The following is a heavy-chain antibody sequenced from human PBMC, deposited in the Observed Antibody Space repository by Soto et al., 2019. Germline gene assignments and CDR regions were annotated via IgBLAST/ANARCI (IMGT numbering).Heavy chain of an antibody. D-gene: IGHD5-12*01. Sequence: QVQLQESGPGLVKPSQTLSLTCTVSGGSISSGGYYWSWIRQHPGKGLEWIGYIYYSGRTYYMPSLKSRVTISVDTSKNQFSLKLSSVTAADTAVHYCARAKSRGYIGDYWGQGTLVTVSS. J-gene: IGHJ4*02. V-gene: IGHV4-31*03. CDR1: GGSISSGGYY. CDR2: IYYSGRT. CDR3: ARAKSRGYIGDY.